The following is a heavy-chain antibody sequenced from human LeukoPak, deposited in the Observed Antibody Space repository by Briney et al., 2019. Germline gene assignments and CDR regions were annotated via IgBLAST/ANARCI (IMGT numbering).Heavy chain of an antibody. CDR3: ARDLTARGSFDY. J-gene: IGHJ4*02. CDR2: NYPTGDT. V-gene: IGHV4-4*07. D-gene: IGHD3-16*01. Sequence: SDTLSLTCSLSGVSVTNYYWSWVRQPAGKRLEWIGRNYPTGDTIYNPSLKSRVTMSVDMSKNHLSLKLTSVTAADAAVYYCARDLTARGSFDYWGQGILVSVSS. CDR1: GVSVTNYY.